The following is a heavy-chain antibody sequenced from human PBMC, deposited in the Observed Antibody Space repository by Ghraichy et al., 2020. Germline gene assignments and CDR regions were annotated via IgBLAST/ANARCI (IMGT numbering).Heavy chain of an antibody. CDR1: GYTFTSYG. CDR3: ARAAPHYYVNYYGMDV. J-gene: IGHJ6*02. D-gene: IGHD3-10*02. CDR2: ISAYNGNT. Sequence: ASVKVSCKASGYTFTSYGISWVRQAPGQGLEWMGWISAYNGNTNYAQKLQGRVTMTTDTSTSTAYMELRSLRSDDTAVYYCARAAPHYYVNYYGMDVWGQGTTVTVSS. V-gene: IGHV1-18*01.